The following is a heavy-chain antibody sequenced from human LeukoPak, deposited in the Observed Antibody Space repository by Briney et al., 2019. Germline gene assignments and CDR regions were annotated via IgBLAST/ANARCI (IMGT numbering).Heavy chain of an antibody. V-gene: IGHV1-69*01. CDR1: GGTFSSYA. D-gene: IGHD3-9*01. Sequence: ASVKVSCKASGGTFSSYAISWVRQAPGQGLKWMGGIIPIFGTANYAQKFQGRVTITADESTSTAYMELSSLRSEDTAVYYCETPYDILTGRYFDYWGQGTLVTVSS. J-gene: IGHJ4*02. CDR2: IIPIFGTA. CDR3: ETPYDILTGRYFDY.